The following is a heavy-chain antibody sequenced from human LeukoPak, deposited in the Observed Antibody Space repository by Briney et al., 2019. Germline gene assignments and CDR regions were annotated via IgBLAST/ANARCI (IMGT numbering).Heavy chain of an antibody. V-gene: IGHV4-34*01. CDR2: INHSGST. J-gene: IGHJ5*02. D-gene: IGHD2-2*01. Sequence: SETLSLTCAVYGGSFSGYYWSWIRQPPGKGLEWIGEINHSGSTNYNPSLKSRVTISVDTSKNQFSLKLSSVTAADTAVYYCAKDSGCSSTSCPSVGWFDPWGQGTLVTVSS. CDR1: GGSFSGYY. CDR3: AKDSGCSSTSCPSVGWFDP.